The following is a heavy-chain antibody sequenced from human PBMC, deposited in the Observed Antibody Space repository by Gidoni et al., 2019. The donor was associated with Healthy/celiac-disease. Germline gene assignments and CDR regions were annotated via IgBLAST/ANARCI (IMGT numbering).Heavy chain of an antibody. D-gene: IGHD6-13*01. J-gene: IGHJ6*02. V-gene: IGHV1-18*01. CDR3: ARDRVVGIAAAGNIYYYGMDV. Sequence: AYNGNTNYAQKLQGRVTMTTDTSTSTAYMELRSLRSDDTAVYYCARDRVVGIAAAGNIYYYGMDVWGQGTTVTVSS. CDR2: AYNGNT.